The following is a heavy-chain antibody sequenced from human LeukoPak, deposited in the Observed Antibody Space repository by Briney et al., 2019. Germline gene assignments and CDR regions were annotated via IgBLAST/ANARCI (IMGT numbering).Heavy chain of an antibody. CDR1: GGSISSSSYY. J-gene: IGHJ5*02. V-gene: IGHV4-39*07. CDR2: IYYSGRT. CDR3: ARGISVTTYNWFDP. Sequence: PSETLSLTCTVSGGSISSSSYYCGWIRQPPGKGLEWIGSIYYSGRTSYNPSLKSRVTISVDTSKNQFSLKLSSVTAADTAVYYCARGISVTTYNWFDPWGQGTLVTVSS. D-gene: IGHD4-11*01.